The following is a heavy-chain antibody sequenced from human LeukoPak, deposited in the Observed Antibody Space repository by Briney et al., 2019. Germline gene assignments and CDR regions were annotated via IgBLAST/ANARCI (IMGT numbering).Heavy chain of an antibody. D-gene: IGHD6-13*01. CDR2: IIPIFGTA. CDR3: ARDSGIAAAQSGGYMDV. V-gene: IGHV1-69*05. CDR1: GGTFSSYA. Sequence: SVKVSCKASGGTFSSYAISWVRQAPGHGLEWMGGIIPIFGTANYAQKFQGRVTITTDESTSTAYMELSSLRSEDTAVYYCARDSGIAAAQSGGYMDVWGKGTTVTVSS. J-gene: IGHJ6*03.